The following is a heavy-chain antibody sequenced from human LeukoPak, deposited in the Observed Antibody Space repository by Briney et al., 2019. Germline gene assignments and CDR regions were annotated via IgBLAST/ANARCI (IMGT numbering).Heavy chain of an antibody. V-gene: IGHV4-34*01. D-gene: IGHD5-18*01. CDR2: INHSGST. J-gene: IGHJ4*02. CDR3: ARVIRGYSYGYSSLGYFDY. CDR1: GGSFSGYY. Sequence: ASETLSLTCAVYGGSFSGYYWSWIRQPPGKGLEWIGEINHSGSTNYNPSLKSRVTISVDTSKNQFSLKLSSVTAADTAVYYCARVIRGYSYGYSSLGYFDYWGQGTLVTVSS.